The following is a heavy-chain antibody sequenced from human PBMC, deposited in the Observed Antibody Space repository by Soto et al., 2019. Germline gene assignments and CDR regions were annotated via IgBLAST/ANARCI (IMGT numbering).Heavy chain of an antibody. D-gene: IGHD6-19*01. CDR2: IRQDGSDK. CDR3: ASPQQWLGQRGDFDY. J-gene: IGHJ4*02. Sequence: EVQLVESGGGLVQPGGSLRLSCAASGFTFSSYWMSWVRQAPGKGLEWVANIRQDGSDKYYVDSVKGRFTISRDNSKNSLYLQMSGLRAEDTAIYYCASPQQWLGQRGDFDYWGQGTLVTVSS. V-gene: IGHV3-7*05. CDR1: GFTFSSYW.